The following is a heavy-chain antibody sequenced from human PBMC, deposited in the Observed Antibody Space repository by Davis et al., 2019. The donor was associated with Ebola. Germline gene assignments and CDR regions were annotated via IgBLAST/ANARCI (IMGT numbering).Heavy chain of an antibody. CDR2: IYPGDSDT. CDR1: GYSFTSYW. CDR3: ARGRYCTNGVCYRGVDY. D-gene: IGHD2-8*01. V-gene: IGHV5-51*01. Sequence: GESLKISCKGSGYSFTSYWIGWVRQMPGKGLEWMGIIYPGDSDTRYSPSFQGQVTISADKSISTAYLQWSSLKASDTAMYYCARGRYCTNGVCYRGVDYWGQGTLVTVSS. J-gene: IGHJ4*02.